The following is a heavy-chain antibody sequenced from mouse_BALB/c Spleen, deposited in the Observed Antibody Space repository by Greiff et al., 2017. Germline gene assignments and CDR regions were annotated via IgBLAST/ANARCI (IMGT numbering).Heavy chain of an antibody. Sequence: EVHLVESGGGLVQPGGSLKLSCAASGFTFSSYTMSWVRQTPEKRLEWVAYISNGGGSTYYPDTVKGRFTISRDNAKNTLYLQMSSLKSEDTAMYYCARGGNFDYWGQGTTLTVSS. V-gene: IGHV5-12-2*01. CDR1: GFTFSSYT. J-gene: IGHJ2*01. CDR3: ARGGNFDY. CDR2: ISNGGGST.